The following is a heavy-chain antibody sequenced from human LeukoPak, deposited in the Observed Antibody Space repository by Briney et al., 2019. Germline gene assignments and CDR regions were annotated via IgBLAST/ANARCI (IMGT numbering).Heavy chain of an antibody. V-gene: IGHV3-21*01. CDR2: ISSSSSYI. CDR1: GFTFSSYS. CDR3: ARVYYDSSGCYQLDY. Sequence: GGSLRLSCAASGFTFSSYSMNWVRQAPGKGLEWVSSISSSSSYIYYADSVKGRFTISRDNAKNSLYLQMNSLRAEDTAVYYCARVYYDSSGCYQLDYWGQGTLVTVSS. J-gene: IGHJ4*02. D-gene: IGHD3-22*01.